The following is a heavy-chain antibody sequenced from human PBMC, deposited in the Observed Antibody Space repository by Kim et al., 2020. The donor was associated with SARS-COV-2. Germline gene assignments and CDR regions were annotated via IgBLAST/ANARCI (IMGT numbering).Heavy chain of an antibody. CDR2: IKSKTDGGTT. V-gene: IGHV3-15*01. CDR3: TTGVDDYYYYYGMDV. J-gene: IGHJ6*02. Sequence: GGSLRLSCAASGFTFSNAWMSWVRQAPGKGLEWVGRIKSKTDGGTTDYAAPVKGRFTISRDDSKNTLYLQMNSLKTEDTAVYYCTTGVDDYYYYYGMDVWGQGTTVTVSS. D-gene: IGHD1-1*01. CDR1: GFTFSNAW.